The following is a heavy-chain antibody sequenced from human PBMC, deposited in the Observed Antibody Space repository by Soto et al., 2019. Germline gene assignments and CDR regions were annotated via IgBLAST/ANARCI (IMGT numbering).Heavy chain of an antibody. CDR3: ARDYHHNGFDI. CDR1: GGSISTGGYY. Sequence: QGQLQESGPGLVKPSQTLSLPCTVSGGSISTGGYYWSWIRHHPGKGLEWIGSISCSGSTYYNPALKSRGTISVDTSKNQFSVKLSSVTAADTAVYYCARDYHHNGFDIWGQGTMVTVSS. J-gene: IGHJ3*02. CDR2: ISCSGST. V-gene: IGHV4-31*03. D-gene: IGHD1-20*01.